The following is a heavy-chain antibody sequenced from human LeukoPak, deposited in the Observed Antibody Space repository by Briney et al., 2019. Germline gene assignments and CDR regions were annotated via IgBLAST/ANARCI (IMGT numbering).Heavy chain of an antibody. J-gene: IGHJ3*01. CDR1: GGSISYYY. CDR2: IYYSGST. D-gene: IGHD2-2*02. V-gene: IGHV4-59*01. CDR3: ARVPCTGTSCYKRGAFDV. Sequence: SETLSLTCTVSGGSISYYYWSWIRQPPGKGLEWIGYIYYSGSTNYNPSLKSRVTISVDTSKGQFSLKLTSVTAADTAVYYCARVPCTGTSCYKRGAFDVWGQGTMVTVSS.